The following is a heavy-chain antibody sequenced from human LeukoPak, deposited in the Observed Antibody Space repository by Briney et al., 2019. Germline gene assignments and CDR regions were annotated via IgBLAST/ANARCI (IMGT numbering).Heavy chain of an antibody. CDR1: GFTFSSYA. CDR3: AKGSGWYENYYYGMDV. Sequence: GRSLRLSCAASGFTFSSYAMHWVRQAPGKGLEWVAVISYDGSNKYYADSVKGRFTISRDNSKNTLYLQMNSLRAEDTAVYYCAKGSGWYENYYYGMDVWGQGTTVTVSS. V-gene: IGHV3-30*04. J-gene: IGHJ6*02. D-gene: IGHD6-19*01. CDR2: ISYDGSNK.